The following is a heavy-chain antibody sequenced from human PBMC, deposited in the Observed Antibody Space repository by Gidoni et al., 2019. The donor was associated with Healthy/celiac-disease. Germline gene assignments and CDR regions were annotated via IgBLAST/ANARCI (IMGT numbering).Heavy chain of an antibody. CDR1: GFTFSSYG. J-gene: IGHJ5*02. Sequence: VESGGGVVQPGRSLRLSCAASGFTFSSYGMHWVRQAPGKGLEWVAVISYDGSNKYYADSVKGRFTISRDNSKNTLYLQMNSLRAEDTAVYYCAKDAVADYNWFDPWGQGTLVTVSS. CDR2: ISYDGSNK. D-gene: IGHD6-19*01. V-gene: IGHV3-30*18. CDR3: AKDAVADYNWFDP.